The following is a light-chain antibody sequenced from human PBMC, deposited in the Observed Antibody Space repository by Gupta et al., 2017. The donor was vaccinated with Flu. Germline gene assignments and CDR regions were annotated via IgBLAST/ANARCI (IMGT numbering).Light chain of an antibody. Sequence: DIQMTQSPSSLSASVGDRVTITCRASQSISSYLNWYHQKPGKAPKLLIYAASSLQSGVPSRFSGSGSGTDFTLTSSSLQPEDFATYDCQQSYSTPQTFGQGTKVEIK. CDR2: AAS. CDR1: QSISSY. J-gene: IGKJ1*01. V-gene: IGKV1-39*01. CDR3: QQSYSTPQT.